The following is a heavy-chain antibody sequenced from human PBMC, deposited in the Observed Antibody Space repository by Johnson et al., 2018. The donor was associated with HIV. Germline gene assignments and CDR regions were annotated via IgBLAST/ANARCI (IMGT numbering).Heavy chain of an antibody. Sequence: QVQLVESGGGVVQPGRSLSLSCAASGFTFSSYAIHWVRQAPGKGLEWVAVISYDGSNKYYADSVKGRFTISRDNSKNTLYLQMNSLRAEDTAVYYCAREREDYGLDIWGQGTMVTVSS. D-gene: IGHD4/OR15-4a*01. V-gene: IGHV3-30*04. J-gene: IGHJ3*02. CDR2: ISYDGSNK. CDR1: GFTFSSYA. CDR3: AREREDYGLDI.